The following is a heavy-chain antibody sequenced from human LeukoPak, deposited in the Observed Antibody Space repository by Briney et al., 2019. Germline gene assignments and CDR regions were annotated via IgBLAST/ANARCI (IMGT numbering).Heavy chain of an antibody. CDR1: GFTFSSYE. CDR3: ARDPLVGATVVSAFDI. Sequence: PGGSLRLSCAASGFTFSSYEMNWVRQAPGKGLEWGSYISSSGSTIYYADSVKGRFTISRDNAKNSLYLQMNSLRAEDTAVYYCARDPLVGATVVSAFDIWGQGTMVTVSS. V-gene: IGHV3-48*03. CDR2: ISSSGSTI. J-gene: IGHJ3*02. D-gene: IGHD1-26*01.